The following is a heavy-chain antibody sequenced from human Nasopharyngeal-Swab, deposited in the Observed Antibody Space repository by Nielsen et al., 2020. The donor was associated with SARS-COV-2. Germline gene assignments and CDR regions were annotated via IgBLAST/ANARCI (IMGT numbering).Heavy chain of an antibody. D-gene: IGHD6-13*01. J-gene: IGHJ6*02. CDR3: ARSPAHSSSWYFGRYYYGMDV. V-gene: IGHV1-69*13. Sequence: SVKVSCKASGGTFSSYAISWVRQAPGQGLEWMGGIIPIFGTANYAQKFQGRVTITADESTSAAYMELSSLRSEDTAVYYCARSPAHSSSWYFGRYYYGMDVWGQGTTVTVSS. CDR2: IIPIFGTA. CDR1: GGTFSSYA.